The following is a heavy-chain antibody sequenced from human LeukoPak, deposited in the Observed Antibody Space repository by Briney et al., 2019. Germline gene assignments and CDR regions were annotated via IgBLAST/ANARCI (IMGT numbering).Heavy chain of an antibody. CDR2: IYYSGST. J-gene: IGHJ4*02. CDR1: GGSISSSSFY. CDR3: ARGADSSGYYSIFYFDY. Sequence: SSETLSLTCTVSGGSISSSSFYWGWVRQPPGKGLEWIGNIYYSGSTYYNPSLKSRVTISVDTSKNQFSLKLSSVTAADTAVYYCARGADSSGYYSIFYFDYWGQGTLVTVSS. D-gene: IGHD3-22*01. V-gene: IGHV4-39*07.